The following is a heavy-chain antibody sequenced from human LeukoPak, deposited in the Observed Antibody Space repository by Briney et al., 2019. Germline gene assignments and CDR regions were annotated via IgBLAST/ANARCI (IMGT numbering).Heavy chain of an antibody. CDR2: INPNSGGT. V-gene: IGHV1-2*02. CDR1: VYTFTGYY. Sequence: GASVKVSCKSSVYTFTGYYMHWVRQAPGQGLEWMGWINPNSGGTNYAQKFQGRVTITRDTSISTAYMELSRLRSDDTAVYYCARQPSSSPRWFDPWGQGTLVTVSS. CDR3: ARQPSSSPRWFDP. D-gene: IGHD2-2*01. J-gene: IGHJ5*02.